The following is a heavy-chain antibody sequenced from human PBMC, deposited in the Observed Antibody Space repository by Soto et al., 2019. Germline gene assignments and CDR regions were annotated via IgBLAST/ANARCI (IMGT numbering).Heavy chain of an antibody. V-gene: IGHV3-23*01. D-gene: IGHD4-17*01. Sequence: GGSLRLSCAASGFTFSSYAMSWVRQAPGKGLEWVSAISGSGGSTYYADSVKGRFTISRDNSKNTLYLQMNSLRAEDTAVYYCAKDVLGVDYGDYEAYYSYGMDVWGQGTTVTVSS. CDR2: ISGSGGST. CDR1: GFTFSSYA. CDR3: AKDVLGVDYGDYEAYYSYGMDV. J-gene: IGHJ6*02.